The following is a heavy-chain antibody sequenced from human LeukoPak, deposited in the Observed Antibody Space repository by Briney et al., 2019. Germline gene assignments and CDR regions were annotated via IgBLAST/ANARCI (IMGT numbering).Heavy chain of an antibody. V-gene: IGHV4-61*02. CDR1: GGSISSGTYY. Sequence: SQTLSLTCTVSGGSISSGTYYWSWIRQPAGKGLEWIGRIYSSGSTNYNPSLKSRVTISVDTSKNQFSLKLSSLTAADTAVYYCARRGSIFEDSEWGTAFDIWGQGTMVIVSS. D-gene: IGHD3-9*01. CDR2: IYSSGST. CDR3: ARRGSIFEDSEWGTAFDI. J-gene: IGHJ3*02.